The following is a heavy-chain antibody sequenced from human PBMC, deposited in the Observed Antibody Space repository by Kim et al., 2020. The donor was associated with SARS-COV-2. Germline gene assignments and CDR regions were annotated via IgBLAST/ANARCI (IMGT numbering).Heavy chain of an antibody. J-gene: IGHJ6*03. CDR1: GFTFSSYA. D-gene: IGHD3-10*01. Sequence: GGSLRLSCAASGFTFSSYATSWVRQAPGKGLEWVSSISSSGGNTYYADSVKGRFTISRDNSKNTLYLQMNSLRAEDTALYYCAKGGRVTLAQGVYCYIDVWGTGTAVTVSS. CDR3: AKGGRVTLAQGVYCYIDV. CDR2: ISSSGGNT. V-gene: IGHV3-23*01.